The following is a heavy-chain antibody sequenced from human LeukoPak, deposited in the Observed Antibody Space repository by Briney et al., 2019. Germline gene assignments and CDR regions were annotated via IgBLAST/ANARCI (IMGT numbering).Heavy chain of an antibody. CDR1: GFMFTSLW. J-gene: IGHJ5*02. D-gene: IGHD2-8*01. CDR3: ARGLSNGDSRYNWFGP. CDR2: IMLDGSEK. V-gene: IGHV3-7*04. Sequence: SGGSLTLSCVASGFMFTSLWMNCVRQVTGKGLGWVAKIMLDGSEKNYVDSVKGRFIISRDNDRNSLHLQMNSLRAEDTAVYYCARGLSNGDSRYNWFGPWGQGTLVTVSS.